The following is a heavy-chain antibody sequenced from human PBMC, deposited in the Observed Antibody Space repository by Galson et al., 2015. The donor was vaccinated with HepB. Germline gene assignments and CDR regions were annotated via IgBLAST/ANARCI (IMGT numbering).Heavy chain of an antibody. J-gene: IGHJ4*02. CDR1: GYSISSGFY. CDR2: IYYSGST. CDR3: ARDGRDITMIVVGFDY. Sequence: SETLSLTCTVSGYSISSGFYWGWFRQPPGKGLEWIGSIYYSGSTNYNPSLKSRVTMSVDTSKNQFSLKLSSVTAADTAVYYCARDGRDITMIVVGFDYWGQGTLVTVSS. D-gene: IGHD3-22*01. V-gene: IGHV4-38-2*02.